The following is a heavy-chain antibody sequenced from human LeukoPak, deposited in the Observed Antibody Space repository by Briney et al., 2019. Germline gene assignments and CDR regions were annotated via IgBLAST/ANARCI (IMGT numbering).Heavy chain of an antibody. CDR1: GGSISSYY. V-gene: IGHV4-4*07. CDR3: ARGAYDFWSGSDYYGMDV. CDR2: IYTSGST. D-gene: IGHD3-3*01. Sequence: SETLSLTCTVSGGSISSYYWSWIRQPAGKGLEWIGRIYTSGSTNYNPSLKSRVTMSVDTSKNQFSLKLGSVTAADTAVYYCARGAYDFWSGSDYYGMDVWGQGTTVTVSS. J-gene: IGHJ6*02.